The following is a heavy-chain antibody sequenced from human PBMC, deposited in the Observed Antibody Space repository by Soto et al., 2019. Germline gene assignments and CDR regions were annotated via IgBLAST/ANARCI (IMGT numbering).Heavy chain of an antibody. J-gene: IGHJ4*02. CDR1: GFTFRNYG. V-gene: IGHV3-48*01. CDR2: IGIGSSTK. Sequence: PGGSLRLSCAASGFTFRNYGMNWVRQAPGKGLEWVSYIGIGSSTKYYADSVKGRFTISRDNSKNTLYLQMNSLRAEDTAVYYCAKNPGYYYDSTGYHFDYWGQGTLVTLSS. D-gene: IGHD3-22*01. CDR3: AKNPGYYYDSTGYHFDY.